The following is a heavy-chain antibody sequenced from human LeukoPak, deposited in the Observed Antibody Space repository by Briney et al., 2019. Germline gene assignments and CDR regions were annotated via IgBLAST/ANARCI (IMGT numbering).Heavy chain of an antibody. Sequence: SVTLSFTCTVPDEAISTYYWNWIRKSPGKGLEWIGHISKGRTDYNPSLKSRVTISVDTSKNQFSLKLSSVTAADTAVYYCVTNWNDSYALYWGQGTLVTVSS. V-gene: IGHV4-59*12. D-gene: IGHD1-20*01. CDR3: VTNWNDSYALY. CDR1: DEAISTYY. J-gene: IGHJ4*02. CDR2: ISKGRT.